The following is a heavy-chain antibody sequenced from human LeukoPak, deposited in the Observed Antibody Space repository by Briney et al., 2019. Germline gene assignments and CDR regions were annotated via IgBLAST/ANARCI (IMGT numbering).Heavy chain of an antibody. V-gene: IGHV3-7*01. CDR1: GFTFSSYW. CDR2: IKEDGSEK. J-gene: IGHJ4*02. CDR3: ARGYSYGYLDY. Sequence: GGSLRLSCAASGFTFSSYWMTWVRQAPGKGLEWVANIKEDGSEKYYVDSVKGRFTISRDNAKNSLYLQMNSLRAEDTAVYYCARGYSYGYLDYWGQGTLVTVSS. D-gene: IGHD5-18*01.